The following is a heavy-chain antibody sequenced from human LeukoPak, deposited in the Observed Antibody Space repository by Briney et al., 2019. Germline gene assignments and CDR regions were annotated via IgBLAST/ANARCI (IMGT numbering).Heavy chain of an antibody. CDR1: GFTFSDHV. CDR3: ARFGGYDDDDY. J-gene: IGHJ4*02. Sequence: GGSLRLSCAASGFTFSDHVMHWVRQAPGKGLEWVAGTSYDGTNKYEADSVKGRFTISRDNSKNTLYLQMNSLRAEDTAVYYCARFGGYDDDDYWGQGTLVTVSS. V-gene: IGHV3-30*04. D-gene: IGHD3-10*01. CDR2: TSYDGTNK.